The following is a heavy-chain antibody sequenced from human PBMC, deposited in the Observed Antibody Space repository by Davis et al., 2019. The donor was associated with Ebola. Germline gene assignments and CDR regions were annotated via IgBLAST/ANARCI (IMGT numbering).Heavy chain of an antibody. D-gene: IGHD6-6*01. CDR2: ISYDGSNK. CDR3: AKDPRIAAPPEWYFDL. Sequence: GESLKISCAASGFTFSSYGMHWVRQAPGKGLEWVAVISYDGSNKYYADSVKGRFTISRDNSKNTLYLQMNSLRAEDTAVYYCAKDPRIAAPPEWYFDLWGRGTLVTVSS. V-gene: IGHV3-30*18. CDR1: GFTFSSYG. J-gene: IGHJ2*01.